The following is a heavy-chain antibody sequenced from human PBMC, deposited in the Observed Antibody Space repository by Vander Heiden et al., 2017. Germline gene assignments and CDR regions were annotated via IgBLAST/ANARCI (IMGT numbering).Heavy chain of an antibody. D-gene: IGHD1-26*01. CDR3: ASTYSGSYGDAFDI. V-gene: IGHV5-51*01. CDR2: IYPGDYDT. CDR1: RLSFTSYG. J-gene: IGHJ3*02. Sequence: VQPLQSGACGQMPGDSLQIPCHGSRLSFTSYGIGWVGQMPGKGLEWMGIIYPGDYDTRYSPSFQGQVTISADKSISTAYLQWSSLKASDTAMYYCASTYSGSYGDAFDIWGQGTMVTVSS.